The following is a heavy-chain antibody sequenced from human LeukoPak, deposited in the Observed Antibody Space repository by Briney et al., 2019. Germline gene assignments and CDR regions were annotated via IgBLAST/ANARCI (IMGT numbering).Heavy chain of an antibody. D-gene: IGHD5-18*01. CDR2: IYYSGST. Sequence: SETLSLTCTVSGGSISSYYWSWIRQPPGKGLEWIGYIYYSGSTNYNPSLKSRVTISVDTSKNQFSLKLSSVTAADTAVYYCATRGYSYGYSGMDVWGQGTTVTVSS. V-gene: IGHV4-59*08. CDR1: GGSISSYY. CDR3: ATRGYSYGYSGMDV. J-gene: IGHJ6*02.